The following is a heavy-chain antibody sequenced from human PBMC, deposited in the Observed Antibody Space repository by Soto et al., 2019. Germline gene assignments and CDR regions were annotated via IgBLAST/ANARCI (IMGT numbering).Heavy chain of an antibody. CDR3: ARSAYPEGFDP. CDR2: IRYGGSNK. Sequence: QVQLVESGGGLVQPGGSLRLSCAASGFIFSSYDMQWVRQAPGKGLEWVAVIRYGGSNKYYADSMKGRFTISRDNSKNALYMQMNSLRAEDTAVYSCARSAYPEGFDPWGQGTLVTVSS. CDR1: GFIFSSYD. D-gene: IGHD2-2*01. J-gene: IGHJ5*02. V-gene: IGHV3-33*08.